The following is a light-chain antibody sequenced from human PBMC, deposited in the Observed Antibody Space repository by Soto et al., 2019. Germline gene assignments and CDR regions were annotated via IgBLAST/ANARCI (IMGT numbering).Light chain of an antibody. Sequence: EIVLTQSPATLSLSPGERATLSCRASQSVSSYLAWYQQKPGQAPRLLLYDASNRATGIPTRFSGSGFGTDFTLTISRLGPEDFAVYYFPQRSSWPVTFGPGTKVDIK. J-gene: IGKJ3*01. CDR1: QSVSSY. V-gene: IGKV3-11*01. CDR3: PQRSSWPVT. CDR2: DAS.